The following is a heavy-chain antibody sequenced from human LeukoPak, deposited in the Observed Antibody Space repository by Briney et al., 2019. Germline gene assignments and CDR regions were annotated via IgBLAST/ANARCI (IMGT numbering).Heavy chain of an antibody. J-gene: IGHJ5*02. CDR1: GYTLTSYG. CDR3: ARDKTLRITMMWNWFDP. D-gene: IGHD3-22*01. V-gene: IGHV1-18*01. CDR2: ISGYNGNT. Sequence: GASVKVSCTASGYTLTSYGISWVRQAPGQGLEWMGWISGYNGNTNYAQKFQGRVTITADESTSTAYMELSSLRSEDTAVYYCARDKTLRITMMWNWFDPWGQGTLVTVSS.